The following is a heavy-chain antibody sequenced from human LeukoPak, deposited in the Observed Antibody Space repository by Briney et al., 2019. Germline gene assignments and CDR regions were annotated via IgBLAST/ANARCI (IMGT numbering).Heavy chain of an antibody. CDR1: GYTFTSYD. J-gene: IGHJ4*02. Sequence: ASVKVSCKASGYTFTSYDINWVRQATGQGLEWMGWMNPNSGNTGYAQKFQGRVTMTRNTSISTAYMELSSLRSEDTAVYYCARLYTHYDSSGYYYEDYWGQGTLVTASS. CDR3: ARLYTHYDSSGYYYEDY. V-gene: IGHV1-8*01. D-gene: IGHD3-22*01. CDR2: MNPNSGNT.